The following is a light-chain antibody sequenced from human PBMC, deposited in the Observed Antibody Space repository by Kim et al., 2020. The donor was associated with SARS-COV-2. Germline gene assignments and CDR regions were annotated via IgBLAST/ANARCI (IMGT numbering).Light chain of an antibody. J-gene: IGLJ3*02. CDR1: NSNIVNNY. CDR2: DNN. CDR3: GTWDSSLSARV. V-gene: IGLV1-51*01. Sequence: GQRVTISCSGNNSNIVNNYVSWYQQLPGTAPTLLIYDNNKRPSGIPDRFSGSKAGTSATLGITGLQTGDEADYYCGTWDSSLSARVFGGGTQLTVL.